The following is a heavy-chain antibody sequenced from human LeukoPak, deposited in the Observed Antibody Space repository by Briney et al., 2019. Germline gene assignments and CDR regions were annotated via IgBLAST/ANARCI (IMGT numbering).Heavy chain of an antibody. J-gene: IGHJ4*02. Sequence: ASVKVSCKASGYTFTGYYLHWVRQAPGQGLEWMGWINPNSGGTNYAQKFQGRDYAQKFQARVTMTRDTSISTAYMELSRLRSDDTAVYYCARGDADFDYWGQGTLVTVSS. CDR2: INPNSGGT. CDR1: GYTFTGYY. V-gene: IGHV1-2*02. CDR3: ARGDADFDY.